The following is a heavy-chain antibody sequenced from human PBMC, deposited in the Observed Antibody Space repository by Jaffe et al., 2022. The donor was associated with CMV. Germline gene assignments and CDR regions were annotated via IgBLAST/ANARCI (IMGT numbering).Heavy chain of an antibody. CDR2: IRSKAYGGTT. D-gene: IGHD3-3*01. CDR1: GFTFGDYA. V-gene: IGHV3-49*05. J-gene: IGHJ4*02. Sequence: EVQLVESGGGLVKPGRSLRLSCTASGFTFGDYAMSWFRQAPGKGLEWVGFIRSKAYGGTTEYAASVKGRFTISRDDSKSIAYLQMNSLKTEDTAVYYCTRDTDYDFWSGYFTRRAPPPFDYWGQGTLVTVSS. CDR3: TRDTDYDFWSGYFTRRAPPPFDY.